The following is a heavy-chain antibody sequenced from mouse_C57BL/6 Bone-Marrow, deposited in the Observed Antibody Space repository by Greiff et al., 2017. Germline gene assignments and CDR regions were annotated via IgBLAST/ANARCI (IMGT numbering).Heavy chain of an antibody. Sequence: EVKLMESGGGLVQPGGSLKLSCAASGFTFSDYGMAWVRQAPRKGPEWVAFISNLAYSIYYADTVTGRFTITRENAKNTLYLEMSSLRSEDTAMFYCASGGTGYFDYWGQGTTLTVSS. J-gene: IGHJ2*01. CDR1: GFTFSDYG. V-gene: IGHV5-15*01. D-gene: IGHD3-3*01. CDR3: ASGGTGYFDY. CDR2: ISNLAYSI.